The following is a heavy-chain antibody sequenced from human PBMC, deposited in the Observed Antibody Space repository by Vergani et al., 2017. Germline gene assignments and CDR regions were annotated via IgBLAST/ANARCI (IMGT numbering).Heavy chain of an antibody. V-gene: IGHV3-21*01. CDR2: ISSSSSYI. D-gene: IGHD1-7*01. Sequence: VQLVESGGGVVQPGRSLRLSCAASGFTFSSYGMHWVRQAPGKGLEWVSSISSSSSYIYYADSVKGRFTISRDNAKNSLYLQMNSLRAEDTAVYYCARRGPSWNWDFDYWGQGTLVTVSS. J-gene: IGHJ4*02. CDR3: ARRGPSWNWDFDY. CDR1: GFTFSSYG.